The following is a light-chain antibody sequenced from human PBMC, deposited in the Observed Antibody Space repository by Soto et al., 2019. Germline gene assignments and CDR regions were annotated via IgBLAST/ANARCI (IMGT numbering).Light chain of an antibody. CDR3: SSYTSSSTRV. CDR2: EVS. V-gene: IGLV2-14*03. CDR1: SSDVGAYDY. Sequence: SALTQPASVSGSPGQSITISCTGTSSDVGAYDYVSWYQQHADKAPKLMIYEVSNRPSGASNRFSGSKSVNTATLTISGLQTEDEADYYCSSYTSSSTRVFGTGTKVTVL. J-gene: IGLJ1*01.